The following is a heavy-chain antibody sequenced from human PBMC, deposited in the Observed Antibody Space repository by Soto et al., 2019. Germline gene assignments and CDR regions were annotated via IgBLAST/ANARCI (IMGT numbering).Heavy chain of an antibody. CDR1: GFTFNTFE. CDR3: VKGGWLDF. CDR2: ISDDGTRT. V-gene: IGHV3-23*01. J-gene: IGHJ5*01. D-gene: IGHD3-16*01. Sequence: EVQLLESGGGLVQPGGSLRLSCAASGFTFNTFEMSWVRQAPGRGLEWVSFISDDGTRTYYADAVKGRFTISRDNSKYTLYLQMNSLRLEESDVYAVVKGGWLDFWGQGTQVTGSS.